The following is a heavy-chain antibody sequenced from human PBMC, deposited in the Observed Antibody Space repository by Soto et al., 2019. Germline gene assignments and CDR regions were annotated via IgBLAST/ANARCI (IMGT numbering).Heavy chain of an antibody. CDR1: GFSLSNARMG. D-gene: IGHD3-9*01. J-gene: IGHJ4*02. V-gene: IGHV2-26*01. CDR3: ARIKHYDILTGPDY. CDR2: IFSNDEK. Sequence: SGPTLVNPTETLTLTCTVSGFSLSNARMGVSWIRQPPGKAQEWLAHIFSNDEKSYSTSLKSRLTISKDTSKSQVVLTMTNMDPVDTATYYCARIKHYDILTGPDYWGQGTLVTVSS.